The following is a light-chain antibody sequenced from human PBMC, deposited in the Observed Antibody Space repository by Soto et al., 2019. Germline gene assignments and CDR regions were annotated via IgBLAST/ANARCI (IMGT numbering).Light chain of an antibody. CDR1: QGISSS. Sequence: IQLTQSPPSLSASVEDRATTTCRASQGISSSLAWYQQKPGKALKLLISAASTLQSGVPSRFRGSGSGTDFTLTISRLQPEDFATYYCQQLNNYPRTFGPGTKVDIK. J-gene: IGKJ3*01. V-gene: IGKV1-9*01. CDR3: QQLNNYPRT. CDR2: AAS.